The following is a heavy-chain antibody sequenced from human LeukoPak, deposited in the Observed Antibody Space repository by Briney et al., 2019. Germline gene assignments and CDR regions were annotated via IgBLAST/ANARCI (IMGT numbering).Heavy chain of an antibody. D-gene: IGHD6-13*01. J-gene: IGHJ6*02. CDR2: INPSGGST. Sequence: ASVKVSCKASGYTFTSYYMHWVRQAPGQGLEWMGIINPSGGSTSYAQKFQGRVTMTRDTSTSTVYMELSSLRSEDTAVYYCARGFSSGWYHYYYYYGMDVWGQGTTVTVSS. CDR3: ARGFSSGWYHYYYYYGMDV. CDR1: GYTFTSYY. V-gene: IGHV1-46*01.